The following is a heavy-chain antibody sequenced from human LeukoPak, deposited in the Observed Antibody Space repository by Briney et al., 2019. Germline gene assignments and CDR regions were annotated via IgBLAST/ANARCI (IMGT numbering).Heavy chain of an antibody. CDR2: ISSSSSYI. CDR3: ARPTSSGWEFYY. CDR1: GFTFSSYS. V-gene: IGHV3-21*01. J-gene: IGHJ4*02. Sequence: GGSLRLSCAASGFTFSSYSMNWVRQAPGKGLEWVSSISSSSSYIYYADSVKGRFTISRDNAKNSLYLQMNSLRAEDTAVYYCARPTSSGWEFYYWGQGTLVTVSS. D-gene: IGHD6-19*01.